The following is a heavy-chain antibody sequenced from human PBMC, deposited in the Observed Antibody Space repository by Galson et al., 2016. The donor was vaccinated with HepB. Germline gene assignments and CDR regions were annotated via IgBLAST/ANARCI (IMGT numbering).Heavy chain of an antibody. CDR2: DGSNK. J-gene: IGHJ4*02. V-gene: IGHV3-30*02. Sequence: DGSNKYYADSVKGRFTISRDNSKNTLYLQMNSLRAEDTAVYYCAKGRSWYSEFDYWGQGTLVTASS. CDR3: AKGRSWYSEFDY. D-gene: IGHD6-13*01.